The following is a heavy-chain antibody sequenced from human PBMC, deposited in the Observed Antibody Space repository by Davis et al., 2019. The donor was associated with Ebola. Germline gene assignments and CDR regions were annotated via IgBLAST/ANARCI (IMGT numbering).Heavy chain of an antibody. Sequence: GESLKISCAASGFTFSSYSMNWVRQAPGKGVEWVGVIWYDGSKKYYAESVKGRFTISRDNSNNTLYLQMSSLRVEDTAVYYCAKGRYQLLLSPGMDVWGQGTTVTVSS. D-gene: IGHD2-2*01. CDR1: GFTFSSYS. CDR2: IWYDGSKK. CDR3: AKGRYQLLLSPGMDV. J-gene: IGHJ6*02. V-gene: IGHV3-33*06.